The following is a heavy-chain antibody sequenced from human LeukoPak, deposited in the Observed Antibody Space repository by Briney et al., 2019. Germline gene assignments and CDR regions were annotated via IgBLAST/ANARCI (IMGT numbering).Heavy chain of an antibody. V-gene: IGHV3-48*04. CDR2: ISSSSATI. J-gene: IGHJ4*02. Sequence: GGSLRLSCVASGFTFNTYSMNWFRQAPGKGLEWISYISSSSATIYYADSVKGRFTISRDNAKNSLYLQMISLRAEDTAVYYCARGRDLFDSWGQGTLVIVSS. CDR3: ARGRDLFDS. CDR1: GFTFNTYS.